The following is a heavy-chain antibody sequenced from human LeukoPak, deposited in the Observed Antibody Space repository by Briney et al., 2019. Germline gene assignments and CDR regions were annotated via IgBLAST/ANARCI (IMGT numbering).Heavy chain of an antibody. D-gene: IGHD3-22*01. J-gene: IGHJ4*02. V-gene: IGHV3-30*04. Sequence: GGSLRLSCAASGFTFSSYAMHWVRQAPGKGLEWVAVISYDGSNKYYADSVKGRFTISRDNSKNTLYLQMNSLRAEDTAVYYCAREATPCDSSGYAPCFWGQGTLVTVSS. CDR2: ISYDGSNK. CDR3: AREATPCDSSGYAPCF. CDR1: GFTFSSYA.